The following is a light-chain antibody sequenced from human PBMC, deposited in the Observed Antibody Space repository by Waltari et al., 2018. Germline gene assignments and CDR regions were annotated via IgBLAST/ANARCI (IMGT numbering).Light chain of an antibody. V-gene: IGKV1-5*03. CDR3: QQYKSYSPWT. CDR1: QSISSW. CDR2: KAS. Sequence: DIQMTQSPSTLSASVRDRVTITCRASQSISSWLAWYQQKPGKAPKLLIYKASSLQSGVLSRFSGSGSGTEFTLTISGLQPDDFATYYCQQYKSYSPWTFGQGTKVEIK. J-gene: IGKJ1*01.